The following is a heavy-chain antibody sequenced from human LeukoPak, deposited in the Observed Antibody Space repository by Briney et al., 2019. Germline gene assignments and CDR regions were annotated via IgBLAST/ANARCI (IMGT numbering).Heavy chain of an antibody. CDR2: ISGSGGST. D-gene: IGHD2/OR15-2a*01. J-gene: IGHJ4*02. CDR1: GFTFSSYA. V-gene: IGHV3-23*01. CDR3: ANSRGADYFRATQNYFDY. Sequence: GGSLRLSCAASGFTFSSYAMSWVRQAPGKGLEWVSAISGSGGSTYYADSVKGWFTISRDNSKNTLYLQMNSLRAEDTAVYYCANSRGADYFRATQNYFDYWGQGTLVTVSS.